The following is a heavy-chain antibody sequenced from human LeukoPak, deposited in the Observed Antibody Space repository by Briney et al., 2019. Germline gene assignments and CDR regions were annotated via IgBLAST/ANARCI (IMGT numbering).Heavy chain of an antibody. CDR1: GYTFTSYD. D-gene: IGHD3-9*01. J-gene: IGHJ4*02. V-gene: IGHV1-8*01. CDR3: ARAPRFDWLPRLQYYFDY. Sequence: ASVKVSCKASGYTFTSYDINWVRQATGQGLEWMGWMNPNSGNTGYAQKFQGRVTMTRNTSISTAYMELNSLRSEDTAVYYCARAPRFDWLPRLQYYFDYWGQGTLVTVSS. CDR2: MNPNSGNT.